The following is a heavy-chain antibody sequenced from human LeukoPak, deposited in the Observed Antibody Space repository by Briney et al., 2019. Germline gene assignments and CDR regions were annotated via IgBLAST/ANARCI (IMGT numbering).Heavy chain of an antibody. Sequence: GGSLRLSCAASGFTFSNYWMNWVRQAPGKGLEWVANIKQDGSEKYYVDSVKGRFTVSRDNTKNSLYLQMNSLRAEDTAVYYCAKDLDYGDYVFDYWGQGTLVTVSS. D-gene: IGHD4-17*01. CDR1: GFTFSNYW. V-gene: IGHV3-7*01. CDR3: AKDLDYGDYVFDY. J-gene: IGHJ4*02. CDR2: IKQDGSEK.